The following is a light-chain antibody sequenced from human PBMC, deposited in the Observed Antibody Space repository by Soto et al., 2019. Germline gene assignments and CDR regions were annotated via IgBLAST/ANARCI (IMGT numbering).Light chain of an antibody. CDR3: QQSDSTPVT. CDR1: QSISSY. J-gene: IGKJ1*01. Sequence: DIQMTQSPSSLSASVGDRVTITCRASQSISSYLNWYQQKPGKAPKLVIYAASSLQSGVPSRFSGSGSGTDFTLTISSLQPEDFATYYCQQSDSTPVTFGQGIKVEIK. V-gene: IGKV1-39*01. CDR2: AAS.